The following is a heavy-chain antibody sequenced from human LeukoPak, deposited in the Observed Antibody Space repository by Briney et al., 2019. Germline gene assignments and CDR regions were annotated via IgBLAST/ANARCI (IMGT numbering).Heavy chain of an antibody. CDR1: SGSISSRGYY. CDR2: IYNSGGT. Sequence: SQTLSLTCTVSSGSISSRGYYWNWIRQHPGKGLEWIGYIYNSGGTKYNPYLKSRVTISVDTSKNQFSLKLNSVTAADTAVYYCARNYYDTSDYYFGNFDYWGQGTLVTVSS. D-gene: IGHD3-22*01. CDR3: ARNYYDTSDYYFGNFDY. V-gene: IGHV4-31*03. J-gene: IGHJ4*02.